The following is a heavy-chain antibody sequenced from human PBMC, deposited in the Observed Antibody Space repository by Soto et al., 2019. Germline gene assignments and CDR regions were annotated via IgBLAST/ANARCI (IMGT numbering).Heavy chain of an antibody. CDR3: ARDGAPDGTDY. V-gene: IGHV1-18*01. CDR1: RYTFTRYD. J-gene: IGHJ4*02. Sequence: ASVKVSCKASRYTFTRYDISWVRQAPGQGLEWMGWISGYNGNTNYAQKLQGRVTMTTDTSTSTAYMELRSLRSDDTAVYYCARDGAPDGTDYWGQGTLVTVSS. CDR2: ISGYNGNT. D-gene: IGHD6-13*01.